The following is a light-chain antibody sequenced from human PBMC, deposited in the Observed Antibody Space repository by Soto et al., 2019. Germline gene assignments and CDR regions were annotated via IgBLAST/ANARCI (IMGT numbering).Light chain of an antibody. V-gene: IGLV2-14*03. CDR2: DVN. CDR3: SSYSSSSTLG. J-gene: IGLJ3*02. CDR1: SSDIGGYND. Sequence: QSALTQPASVSGSPGQSITISCTGSSSDIGGYNDVSWYQQHPGKVPKLIIYDVNDRPSGVSNRFSGSKSGNTASLTISGLQAEDEADYYCSSYSSSSTLGFGGGTKFTVL.